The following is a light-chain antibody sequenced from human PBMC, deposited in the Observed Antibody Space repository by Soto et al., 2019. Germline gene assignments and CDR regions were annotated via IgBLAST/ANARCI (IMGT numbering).Light chain of an antibody. J-gene: IGKJ1*01. Sequence: DIQMTQSPSTLSASVGDRVTIICRASQNINSWVAWYQQKPGKAPKALIYDASSLESGVPSRFSGSGSGTYFTRTITSLQPDDFATYYCQQYDSYSPRTFGQGTKVEIK. CDR2: DAS. V-gene: IGKV1-5*02. CDR1: QNINSW. CDR3: QQYDSYSPRT.